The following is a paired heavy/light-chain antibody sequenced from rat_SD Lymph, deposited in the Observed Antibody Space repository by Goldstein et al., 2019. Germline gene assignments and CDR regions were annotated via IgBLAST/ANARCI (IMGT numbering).Light chain of an antibody. V-gene: IGKV3S19*01. CDR2: RAS. J-gene: IGKJ1*01. CDR1: QSVSVSTYNL. CDR3: QQNRESPWT. Sequence: DIVLTQSPALAVSLGQRATISCRASQSVSVSTYNLMYWYQQKPGQQPKLLIYRASNLASGIPARFTGSGSGTDFTLTINPVQADDIATYYCQQNRESPWTFGGGTKLELK.
Heavy chain of an antibody. CDR2: INPGSGGT. D-gene: IGHD1-2*01. V-gene: IGHV1-47*01. CDR3: ARGSSPVAAISTSDWFAY. Sequence: QVQLQQSGAELVKPGTSVKLSCKASGYTFTSNHMNWIKQTTGQGLEWIGIINPGSGGTSYNVKFKGKATLTVDKSSSTAFMQLSSLTPEDSAVYYCARGSSPVAAISTSDWFAYWGQGTLVTVSS. J-gene: IGHJ3*01. CDR1: GYTFTSNH.